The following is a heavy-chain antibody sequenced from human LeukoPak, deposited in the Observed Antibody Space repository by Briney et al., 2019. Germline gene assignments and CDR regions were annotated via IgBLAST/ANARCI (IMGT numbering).Heavy chain of an antibody. D-gene: IGHD6-13*01. CDR1: GGSISSYY. V-gene: IGHV4-59*08. J-gene: IGHJ4*02. Sequence: SETLSLTCTVSGGSISSYYWSWIRQPPGKGLEWIGYIYYSGSTNYNPSLKSQVTISVDTSKNQFSLKLSSVTAADTAVYYCARRGIAAAGYDYWGQGTLVTVSS. CDR2: IYYSGST. CDR3: ARRGIAAAGYDY.